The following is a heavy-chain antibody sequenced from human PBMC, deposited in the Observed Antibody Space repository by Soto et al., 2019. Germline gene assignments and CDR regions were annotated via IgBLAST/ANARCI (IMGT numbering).Heavy chain of an antibody. D-gene: IGHD6-6*01. CDR2: ISSSSSYI. CDR1: GFTFSSYS. CDR3: ARDSSSSSRGFDY. V-gene: IGHV3-21*01. Sequence: GGSLRLSCAASGFTFSSYSMNWVRQAPGKGLEWVSSISSSSSYIYYADSVKGRFTISRDNAKNSLYLQMNSLRDEDTAVYYCARDSSSSSRGFDYWGQGTLVTVSS. J-gene: IGHJ4*02.